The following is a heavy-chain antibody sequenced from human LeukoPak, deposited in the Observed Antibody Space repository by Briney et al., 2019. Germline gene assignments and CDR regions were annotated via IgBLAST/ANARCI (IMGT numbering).Heavy chain of an antibody. CDR1: GGSISSYY. J-gene: IGHJ6*02. V-gene: IGHV4-59*01. D-gene: IGHD3-3*01. Sequence: SETLSLTCTVSGGSISSYYWSWIRQPPGKGLEWIGYIYYSGSTNYNPSLKSRVTISVDTSKNQFSLKLSSVTAADTAVYYCARASGITIFGVADYYGMDVWGQGTTVTVSS. CDR3: ARASGITIFGVADYYGMDV. CDR2: IYYSGST.